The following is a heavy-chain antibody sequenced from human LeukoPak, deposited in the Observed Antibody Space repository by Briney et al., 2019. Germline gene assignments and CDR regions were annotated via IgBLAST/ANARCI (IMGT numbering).Heavy chain of an antibody. Sequence: SQTLSLTCAISGDTVSSNSAAWNWIRQSPSRGLEWLGRTYYRSKWYDAYAESVKSRITIKPDTSRNQFSLKLDSVTPEDTAVYYGAKGNSGYIDSWGQGTLVTVSS. D-gene: IGHD5-12*01. CDR3: AKGNSGYIDS. CDR2: TYYRSKWYD. J-gene: IGHJ4*02. V-gene: IGHV6-1*01. CDR1: GDTVSSNSAA.